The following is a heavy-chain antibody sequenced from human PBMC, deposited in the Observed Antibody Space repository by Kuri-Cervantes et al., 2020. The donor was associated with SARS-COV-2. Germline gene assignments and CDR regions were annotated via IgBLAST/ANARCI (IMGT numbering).Heavy chain of an antibody. J-gene: IGHJ6*02. Sequence: GESLKISCAASGFTFSSYAMHWVRQAPGKGLEWMAVISYDGSNKYYADSVKGRFTISRDNSKNTLNLQMNSLRAEDTAVYYCARGVAELRYYGMDVWGQGTTVTVSS. CDR2: ISYDGSNK. CDR1: GFTFSSYA. CDR3: ARGVAELRYYGMDV. V-gene: IGHV3-30-3*01. D-gene: IGHD1-7*01.